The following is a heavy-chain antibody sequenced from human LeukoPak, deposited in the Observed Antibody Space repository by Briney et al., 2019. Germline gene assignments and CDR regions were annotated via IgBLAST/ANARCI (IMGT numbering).Heavy chain of an antibody. Sequence: NPSETLPLTRIVSGEPITSYYWSWIRQPPGKGLEWIGYIYYTGSSKHNPSPKSRVTLSVDTSENQFSLTLNSVTAADTAVYYCAGGSGLTIVYWGQGTLVTVSS. CDR3: AGGSGLTIVY. V-gene: IGHV4-59*01. J-gene: IGHJ4*02. CDR1: GEPITSYY. CDR2: IYYTGSS. D-gene: IGHD3-10*01.